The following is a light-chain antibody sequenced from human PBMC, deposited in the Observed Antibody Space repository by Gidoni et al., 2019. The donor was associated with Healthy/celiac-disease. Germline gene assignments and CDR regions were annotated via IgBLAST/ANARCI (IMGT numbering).Light chain of an antibody. V-gene: IGKV1-39*01. Sequence: DIQMTQSPSSLSASVGDRVTITCRESQSISSYLNWYQQKPGKAPTLLIYAASSLQSGVPSRFSGSGSGTDYTLTISSLQPEDFATYYCQQSYSTAWTVGQETKVEIK. CDR1: QSISSY. CDR3: QQSYSTAWT. CDR2: AAS. J-gene: IGKJ1*01.